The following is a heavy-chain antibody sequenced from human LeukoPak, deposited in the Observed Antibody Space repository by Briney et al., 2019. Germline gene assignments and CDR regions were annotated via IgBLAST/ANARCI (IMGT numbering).Heavy chain of an antibody. CDR2: ISAYNGNT. V-gene: IGHV1-18*01. CDR3: ARSMRGWNWFDP. J-gene: IGHJ5*02. Sequence: ASVKVSCKASGYTFTSYGISWVRQAPGQGVEWMGWISAYNGNTNYAQKLQGRVTMTTDTSTSTAYMELRSLRSDDTAVYYCARSMRGWNWFDPWGQGTLVTVSS. CDR1: GYTFTSYG.